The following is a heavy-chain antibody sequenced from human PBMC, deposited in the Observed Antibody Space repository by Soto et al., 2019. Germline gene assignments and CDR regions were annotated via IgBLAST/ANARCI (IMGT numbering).Heavy chain of an antibody. D-gene: IGHD2-15*01. V-gene: IGHV1-18*04. CDR2: ISAYNGNT. Sequence: ASVKVSCKASGYTFTSYGISWVRQAPGQGLEWMGWISAYNGNTNYAQKLQGRVTMTTDTSTSTAYMELRSLRSDDTAVYYCARAGYCSGGSCYDSSWFDPWGQGTLVTVSS. CDR3: ARAGYCSGGSCYDSSWFDP. J-gene: IGHJ5*02. CDR1: GYTFTSYG.